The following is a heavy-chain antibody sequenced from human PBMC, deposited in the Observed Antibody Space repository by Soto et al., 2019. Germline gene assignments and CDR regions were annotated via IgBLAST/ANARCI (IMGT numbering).Heavy chain of an antibody. V-gene: IGHV6-1*01. CDR3: ARQTSYFYASGSSYSSFDP. J-gene: IGHJ5*02. CDR1: GDSVSSNSVT. D-gene: IGHD3-10*01. CDR2: TYYRSKWYN. Sequence: PSQTLSLTCAISGDSVSSNSVTWNWIRQSPSRGLEWLGRTYYRSKWYNDYAVSVKSRITINPDTSKNQFSLQLNSVTPEDTAVYYCARQTSYFYASGSSYSSFDPRGHGTLVSVS.